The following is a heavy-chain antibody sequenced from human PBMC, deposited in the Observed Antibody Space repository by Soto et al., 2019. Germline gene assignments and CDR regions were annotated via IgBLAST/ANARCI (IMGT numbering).Heavy chain of an antibody. CDR1: GGSISSGGYY. V-gene: IGHV4-31*03. CDR2: IYYGGST. CDR3: ARGLIRYSGSSRMNWFDP. Sequence: QVQLQESGPGLVKPSQTLSLTCTVSGGSISSGGYYWSWIRQHPGKGLEWIGYIYYGGSTYYNPSLKSRVTITVDTSKNQCSLKLSSVTAADTAVYYCARGLIRYSGSSRMNWFDPWGQGTLGTVSS. D-gene: IGHD1-26*01. J-gene: IGHJ5*02.